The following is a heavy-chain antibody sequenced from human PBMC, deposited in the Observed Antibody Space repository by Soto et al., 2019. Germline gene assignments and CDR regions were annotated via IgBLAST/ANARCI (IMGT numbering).Heavy chain of an antibody. CDR2: IYYSGST. CDR1: GGSISSSSYY. CDR3: AGKTSSYGSGSYTATSGWFDP. Sequence: QLQLQESGPGLVKPSETLSLTCTVSGGSISSSSYYWGWIRQPPGKGLEWIGSIYYSGSTYYNPSLKSRVTISVDTSKNQFSLKLSSVTAADTAVYYCAGKTSSYGSGSYTATSGWFDPWGQGTLVTVSS. V-gene: IGHV4-39*01. D-gene: IGHD3-10*01. J-gene: IGHJ5*02.